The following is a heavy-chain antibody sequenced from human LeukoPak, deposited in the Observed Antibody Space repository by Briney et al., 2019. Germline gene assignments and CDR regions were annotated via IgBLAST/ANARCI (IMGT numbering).Heavy chain of an antibody. J-gene: IGHJ4*02. CDR2: VSASGAGT. V-gene: IGHV3-23*01. CDR1: GFTFDSYA. Sequence: PGGSLRLSCAASGFTFDSYAMTWVRQAPGKGLEWVSTVSASGAGTYFADSVKGRFTISRDNSKNTLYLQMNYLRAEDTAVYYCANNGGVAVAGSFDNWGQGTLATVSS. CDR3: ANNGGVAVAGSFDN. D-gene: IGHD6-19*01.